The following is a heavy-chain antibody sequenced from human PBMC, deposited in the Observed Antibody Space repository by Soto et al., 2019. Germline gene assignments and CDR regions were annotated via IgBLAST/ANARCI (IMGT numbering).Heavy chain of an antibody. CDR1: GFSLISYS. Sequence: EVQLVESGGNLVQAGGSLRLSGAAPGFSLISYSMSWVRQAPGKGLEWVSYISNSGSVIHDADSVKGRFTISRDNAKNSLSLQMNSLRDEDTALYYCVRVFASNTFDLWGQGTVVTVSS. V-gene: IGHV3-48*02. CDR3: VRVFASNTFDL. CDR2: ISNSGSVI. J-gene: IGHJ3*01. D-gene: IGHD3-3*01.